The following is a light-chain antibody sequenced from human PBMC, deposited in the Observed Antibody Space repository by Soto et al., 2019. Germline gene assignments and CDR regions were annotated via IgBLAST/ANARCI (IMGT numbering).Light chain of an antibody. CDR2: ANT. J-gene: IGLJ2*01. CDR3: QSYDIKLIRQV. V-gene: IGLV1-40*01. CDR1: TSNIGAGYD. Sequence: QSVLTQPPSVSGAPGQRVTISCAGNTSNIGAGYDVHWYQQFPGTAPRLVIHANTNRPSGVPDRFSGSKSGTSASLAITGIQDDDEADYHCQSYDIKLIRQVFGGGTKLPVL.